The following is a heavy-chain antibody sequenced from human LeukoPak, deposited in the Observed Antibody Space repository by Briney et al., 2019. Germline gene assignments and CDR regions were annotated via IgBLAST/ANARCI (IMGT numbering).Heavy chain of an antibody. J-gene: IGHJ4*02. CDR2: IYYSGST. CDR3: ASQLLEDILTGPDYFDY. D-gene: IGHD3-9*01. CDR1: GGSISSSSYY. V-gene: IGHV4-39*01. Sequence: SETMSLTCTVSGGSISSSSYYWGWLRQPPGKGLEWIGSIYYSGSTYYNPSLKSRLTISVDTSKNQFSLKLSSVTAADTAVYYCASQLLEDILTGPDYFDYWGQGTLVTVSS.